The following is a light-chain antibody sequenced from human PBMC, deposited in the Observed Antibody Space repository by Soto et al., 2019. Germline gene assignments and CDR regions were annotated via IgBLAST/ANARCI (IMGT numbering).Light chain of an antibody. V-gene: IGKV3-20*01. Sequence: EIVLTQSPGTLSLSPGDRATLSCRASQSLSVSYIAWYQQKPGQAPRLLIYSTSTRAAGIPDRFSGRGSGTHFTLAISRLEPEDFAVYYCHQFGDSPQTFGQGTTVEV. CDR1: QSLSVSY. CDR3: HQFGDSPQT. J-gene: IGKJ1*01. CDR2: STS.